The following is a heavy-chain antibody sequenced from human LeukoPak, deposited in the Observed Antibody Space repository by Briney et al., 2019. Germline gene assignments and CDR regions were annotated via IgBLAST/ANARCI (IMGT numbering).Heavy chain of an antibody. CDR1: GFSFSSYA. J-gene: IGHJ4*02. CDR3: ARPVFSGSYPFDY. D-gene: IGHD1-26*01. V-gene: IGHV3-30*04. Sequence: GRSLRLSCAASGFSFSSYAMHRVRQAPGKGLEWVAVISYDGSNKYYADSVKGRFTISRDNSNNTLCLQMNSLRAEDTAVYYCARPVFSGSYPFDYWGQGTLVTVSS. CDR2: ISYDGSNK.